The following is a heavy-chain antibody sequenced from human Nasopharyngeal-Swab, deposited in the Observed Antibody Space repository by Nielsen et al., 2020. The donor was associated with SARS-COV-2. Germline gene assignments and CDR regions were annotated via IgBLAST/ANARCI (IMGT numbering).Heavy chain of an antibody. Sequence: GGSLRLSCAASGFTFSSYAMSGVRQAPGKGLELVSAISGSGGSTYYADSVKGRFTISRDNSKNTLYLQMNILSAEDTAVYSCAKFKIQLWPFDYWGQGTLVTVSS. CDR3: AKFKIQLWPFDY. J-gene: IGHJ4*02. D-gene: IGHD5-18*01. CDR1: GFTFSSYA. CDR2: ISGSGGST. V-gene: IGHV3-23*01.